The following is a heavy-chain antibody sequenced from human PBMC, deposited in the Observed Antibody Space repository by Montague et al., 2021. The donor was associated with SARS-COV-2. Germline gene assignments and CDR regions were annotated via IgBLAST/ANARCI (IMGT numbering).Heavy chain of an antibody. CDR1: GFTFSNIW. J-gene: IGHJ6*02. Sequence: SLRLSCAASGFTFSNIWMSWVRQAPGKGLEWVANIKPDESEKNYVDSVEGRFSISRDNAKNSLYLQMDNLRAEDTAIYYCAENGGAHGLDVWGQGTSVSVSS. CDR2: IKPDESEK. V-gene: IGHV3-7*01. D-gene: IGHD4-23*01. CDR3: AENGGAHGLDV.